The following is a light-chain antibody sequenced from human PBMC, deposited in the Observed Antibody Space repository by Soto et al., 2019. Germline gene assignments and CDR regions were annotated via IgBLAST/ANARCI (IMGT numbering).Light chain of an antibody. J-gene: IGKJ5*01. CDR3: QQRSNWPL. Sequence: EIVLTQSPATLSLSPGEGATLSCRASQSVSSYLAWYQQKPGQAPRLLIYDASNRATGIPARFSGSGSGTDFTLTISSLEPEDFAVYYCQQRSNWPLFGQGTRLEI. V-gene: IGKV3-11*01. CDR2: DAS. CDR1: QSVSSY.